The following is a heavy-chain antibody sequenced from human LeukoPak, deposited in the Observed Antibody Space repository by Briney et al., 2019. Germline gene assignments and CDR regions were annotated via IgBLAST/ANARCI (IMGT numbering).Heavy chain of an antibody. D-gene: IGHD3-10*01. V-gene: IGHV3-74*01. Sequence: GGSLRLSCAASGFTFSSYWMHWVRQAPGKGLVWVSRINSDGSSTSYADSVKGRFTISRDNAKNTLYLQMNSLRAEDTAVYYCASETITMVRGLDYWGQGTLVTVSS. CDR1: GFTFSSYW. CDR2: INSDGSST. CDR3: ASETITMVRGLDY. J-gene: IGHJ4*02.